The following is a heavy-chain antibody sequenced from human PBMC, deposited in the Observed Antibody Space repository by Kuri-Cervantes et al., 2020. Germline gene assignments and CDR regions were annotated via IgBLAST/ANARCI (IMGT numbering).Heavy chain of an antibody. V-gene: IGHV4-34*01. Sequence: ESLKISCAVSGGSFSGYYWTWIRQSPGKGLEWIGEINHRGSTNYNPSLKSRVTISVDTSKNQFFLKLSSVTAADTAVYYCARGSGYNYYYYYGMDVWGQGTTVTVSS. CDR3: ARGSGYNYYYYYGMDV. CDR2: INHRGST. D-gene: IGHD5-24*01. J-gene: IGHJ6*02. CDR1: GGSFSGYY.